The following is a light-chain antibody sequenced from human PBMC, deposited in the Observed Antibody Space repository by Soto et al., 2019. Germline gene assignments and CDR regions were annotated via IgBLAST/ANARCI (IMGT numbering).Light chain of an antibody. V-gene: IGLV2-14*01. J-gene: IGLJ3*02. CDR3: SSYTSSSTPYWV. Sequence: QSALTQPASVSGSPGQSITISCTGTSSDGGGYNYVSWYQQHPGKAPKLMIYEVSNRPSGVSNRFSGSKSGNTASLTISGLQAEDEADYYCSSYTSSSTPYWVFGGGTKVTVL. CDR2: EVS. CDR1: SSDGGGYNY.